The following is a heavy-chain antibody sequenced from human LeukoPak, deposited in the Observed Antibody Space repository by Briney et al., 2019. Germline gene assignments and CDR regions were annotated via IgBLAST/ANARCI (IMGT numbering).Heavy chain of an antibody. CDR3: VKALTDDAFDI. V-gene: IGHV3-33*05. Sequence: GRSLRLSCAPSGFTFSSYGIHWVRQAPGKGLEWVATVSYDGSDKYYADSVKGRFTISRDNSKNTLYLQMSSLRAEDTAVYYCVKALTDDAFDIWGQGTMVTVSS. CDR1: GFTFSSYG. J-gene: IGHJ3*02. CDR2: VSYDGSDK.